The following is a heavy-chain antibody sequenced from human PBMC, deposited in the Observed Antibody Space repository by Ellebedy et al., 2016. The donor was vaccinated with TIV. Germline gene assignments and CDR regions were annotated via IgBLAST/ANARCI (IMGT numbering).Heavy chain of an antibody. CDR3: ARVVPFGEFKSWFDP. CDR2: VYHSGHT. V-gene: IGHV4-4*02. CDR1: GGSINSDNY. Sequence: MPSETLSLTCGVSGGSINSDNYWSWVRQSPGRGLEWIGEVYHSGHTNYNPSLRSRVSISVDKSKSQFSLRLRSMTAADTAVYYCARVVPFGEFKSWFDPWGQGTLVTVSS. D-gene: IGHD3-10*01. J-gene: IGHJ5*02.